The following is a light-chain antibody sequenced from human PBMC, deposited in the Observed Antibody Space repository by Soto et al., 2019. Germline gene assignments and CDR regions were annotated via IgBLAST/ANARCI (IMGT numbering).Light chain of an antibody. CDR2: LNSDGSH. CDR3: QTWGTGIHVV. J-gene: IGLJ2*01. V-gene: IGLV4-69*01. Sequence: QSVLTQSPSASASLGASVKLTCTLSSGHSSYAIAWHQQQPEKGPRYLMKLNSDGSHSKGDGIPDRFSGSSSGAERYLTSSSLQSEDEADYYCQTWGTGIHVVFGGGTQLTVL. CDR1: SGHSSYA.